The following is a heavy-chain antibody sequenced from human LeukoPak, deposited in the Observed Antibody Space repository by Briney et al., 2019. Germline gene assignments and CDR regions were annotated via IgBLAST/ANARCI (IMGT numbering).Heavy chain of an antibody. V-gene: IGHV1-2*02. CDR2: INPNSGGT. CDR1: GYTFTGYY. Sequence: ASVKVSCKASGYTFTGYYMHWVRQAPGQGLEWMGWINPNSGGTNYAQKFQGRVTLTRDMSTSTDYMELRSLKSEDTAVYYCARDNSVGDIAWWFDPWGQGTLVTVSS. D-gene: IGHD3-10*01. CDR3: ARDNSVGDIAWWFDP. J-gene: IGHJ5*02.